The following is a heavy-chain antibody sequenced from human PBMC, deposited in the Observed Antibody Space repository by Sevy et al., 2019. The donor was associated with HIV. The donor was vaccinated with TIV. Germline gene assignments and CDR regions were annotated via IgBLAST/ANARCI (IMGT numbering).Heavy chain of an antibody. CDR1: GYIFSNYE. D-gene: IGHD3-3*01. V-gene: IGHV1-18*01. CDR2: INPYDGDT. Sequence: ASVKVSCKTSGYIFSNYEINWVRQAPGQGLEWMGWINPYDGDTTYAQKFRGRVRMTTHTSTRTAYMELSGLTSDDAGVYYCVRGRAPVIIMFHFEYWAEGTRVTVSS. CDR3: VRGRAPVIIMFHFEY. J-gene: IGHJ4*02.